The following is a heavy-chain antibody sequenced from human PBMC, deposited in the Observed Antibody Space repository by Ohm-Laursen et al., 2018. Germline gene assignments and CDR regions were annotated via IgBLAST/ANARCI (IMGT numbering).Heavy chain of an antibody. CDR3: AKGQLLRSLWGDAFDI. D-gene: IGHD3-22*01. CDR1: GFTFSGSA. CDR2: IRSKANSYAT. J-gene: IGHJ3*02. Sequence: SLRLSCSASGFTFSGSAMHWVRQASGKGLEWVGRIRSKANSYATAYAASVKGRFTISRDDSKNTLYLQMNSLRAEDTAVYYCAKGQLLRSLWGDAFDIWGQGTMVTVSS. V-gene: IGHV3-73*01.